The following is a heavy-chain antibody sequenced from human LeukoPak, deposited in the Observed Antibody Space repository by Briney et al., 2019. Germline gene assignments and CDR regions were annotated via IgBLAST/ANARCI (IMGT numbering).Heavy chain of an antibody. D-gene: IGHD3-10*01. J-gene: IGHJ5*02. Sequence: PSETLSLTCAVSGDSLNTNTWWSWVRQPPGKGLEWTGEIFHSGSTNYHPSLESRLTISMDKSKNSFSLRLTSVTAADTAVYYCARDSGTTGEVKFDPWGQGTLVTVSS. CDR3: ARDSGTTGEVKFDP. V-gene: IGHV4-4*02. CDR1: GDSLNTNTW. CDR2: IFHSGST.